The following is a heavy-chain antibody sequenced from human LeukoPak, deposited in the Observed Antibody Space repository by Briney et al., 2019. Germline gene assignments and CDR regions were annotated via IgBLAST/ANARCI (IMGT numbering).Heavy chain of an antibody. J-gene: IGHJ4*02. CDR2: ISSSGSTI. Sequence: GGSLRLSCAASGFTFSDYYMSWIRQAPGKGLEWVSYISSSGSTIYYADSVKGRFTISRDNAKNSLYLQMNSLRAEDTALYYCAKGRTHYYDSSGYFDYWGQGTLVTVSS. V-gene: IGHV3-11*01. CDR3: AKGRTHYYDSSGYFDY. CDR1: GFTFSDYY. D-gene: IGHD3-22*01.